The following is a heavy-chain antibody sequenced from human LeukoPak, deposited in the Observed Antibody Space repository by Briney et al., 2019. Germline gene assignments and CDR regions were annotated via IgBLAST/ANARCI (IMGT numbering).Heavy chain of an antibody. V-gene: IGHV3-64*01. Sequence: PGGSLRLSCATSGFTFSSYAMHWVRQAPGKGLEYVSAISSNGGSTYYANSMKGRFTISRDNSKNTLYLQMGSLRAEDMVVYYCARVRLSGSYFFDYWGQGTLVTVSS. D-gene: IGHD1-26*01. CDR3: ARVRLSGSYFFDY. J-gene: IGHJ4*02. CDR2: ISSNGGST. CDR1: GFTFSSYA.